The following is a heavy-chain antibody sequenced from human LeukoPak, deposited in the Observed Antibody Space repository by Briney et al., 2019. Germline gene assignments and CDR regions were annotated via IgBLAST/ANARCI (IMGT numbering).Heavy chain of an antibody. Sequence: ASVKVSCKVSGYTLTELSMHWVRQAPGKGLEWMGGFDPEDGETIYAQKFQGRVTMTEDTSTDTAYMELSSQRSEDTAVYYCATVRKWLGETRWFDPWGQGTLVTVSS. CDR1: GYTLTELS. D-gene: IGHD6-19*01. J-gene: IGHJ5*02. V-gene: IGHV1-24*01. CDR3: ATVRKWLGETRWFDP. CDR2: FDPEDGET.